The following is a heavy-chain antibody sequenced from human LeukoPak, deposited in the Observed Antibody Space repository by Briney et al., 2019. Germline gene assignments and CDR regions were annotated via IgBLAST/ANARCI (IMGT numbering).Heavy chain of an antibody. Sequence: GSLRLSCAASGFTFSSYAMHWVRQAPGKGLEWVAVISYDGSNKYYADSVKGRFTISRDNSKNTLYLQMNSLRAEDTAVYYCAREPGYDSSGYSRFDYWGQGTLVTVSS. CDR3: AREPGYDSSGYSRFDY. CDR1: GFTFSSYA. CDR2: ISYDGSNK. V-gene: IGHV3-30*04. J-gene: IGHJ4*02. D-gene: IGHD3-22*01.